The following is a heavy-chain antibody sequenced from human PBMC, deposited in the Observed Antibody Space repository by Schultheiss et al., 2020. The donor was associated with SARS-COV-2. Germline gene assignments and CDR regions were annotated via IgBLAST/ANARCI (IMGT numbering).Heavy chain of an antibody. J-gene: IGHJ4*02. Sequence: SVKVSCKASGGTFSSYAISWVRQAPGQGLEWMGWINPNSGGTNYAQKFQGRVTITADESTSTAYMELSSLRSEDTAVYYCARTGRSIRGYSYGFDYWGQGTLVTVAS. CDR2: INPNSGGT. CDR1: GGTFSSYA. D-gene: IGHD5-18*01. V-gene: IGHV1-69*13. CDR3: ARTGRSIRGYSYGFDY.